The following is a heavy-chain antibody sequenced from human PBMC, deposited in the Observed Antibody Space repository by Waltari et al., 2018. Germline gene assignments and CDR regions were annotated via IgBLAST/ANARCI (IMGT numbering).Heavy chain of an antibody. J-gene: IGHJ4*02. CDR2: ISLQGDTT. CDR1: GFTFDNYA. D-gene: IGHD2-8*02. Sequence: EVQLVESGGVVVQPGGSLRLSCAASGFTFDNYAMHWVRPAPGKGLEWVSLISLQGDTTYYADSVKGRFTVSRDNSKNSRYLQMNSLRPEDTALYYCAKDSSGPTGGWPYYLDSWGQGTLVTVSS. V-gene: IGHV3-43D*03. CDR3: AKDSSGPTGGWPYYLDS.